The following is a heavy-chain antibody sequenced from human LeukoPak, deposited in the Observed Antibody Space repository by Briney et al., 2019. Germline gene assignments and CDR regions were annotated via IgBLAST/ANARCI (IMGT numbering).Heavy chain of an antibody. CDR3: TTNAAVGTWEVFDY. V-gene: IGHV3-15*01. D-gene: IGHD6-13*01. CDR2: IKSKRNGGTT. Sequence: PGGSLRLSCAASGFSFSNAWMSWVRQAPGKGLEWVGRIKSKRNGGTTDYAAPVKGRFTISRDDSKNTVYLQMNSLKTEDTAVYYCTTNAAVGTWEVFDYWGQGTLVTVSS. J-gene: IGHJ4*02. CDR1: GFSFSNAW.